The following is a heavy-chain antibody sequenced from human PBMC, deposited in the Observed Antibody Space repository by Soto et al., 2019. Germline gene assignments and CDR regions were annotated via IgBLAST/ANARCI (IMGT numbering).Heavy chain of an antibody. CDR3: ARGLPLAADY. CDR2: INAGNGNT. J-gene: IGHJ4*02. CDR1: GYTFTSYA. Sequence: ASVKVSCKASGYTFTSYAMHWVRQAPGQRLEWMGWINAGNGNTKYLQKFQGRVTITRDTSASTAYMELSSLRSEDTAVYYCARGLPLAADYWGQGTLVTVSS. D-gene: IGHD2-15*01. V-gene: IGHV1-3*01.